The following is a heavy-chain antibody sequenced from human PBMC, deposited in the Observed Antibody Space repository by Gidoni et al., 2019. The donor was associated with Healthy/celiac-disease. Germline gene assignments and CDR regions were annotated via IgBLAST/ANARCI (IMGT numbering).Heavy chain of an antibody. V-gene: IGHV4-39*01. CDR2: IYYSGST. CDR3: ARLRDSSGYYTFDP. J-gene: IGHJ5*02. Sequence: QLQLQESGPGLVKPSETLSLTCTVSGGSISSSSYYWGWIRQPPGKGLEWIGSIYYSGSTYYNPSLKSRVTISVDTSKTQFSLKLSSVTAADTAVYYCARLRDSSGYYTFDPWGQGTLVTVSS. D-gene: IGHD3-22*01. CDR1: GGSISSSSYY.